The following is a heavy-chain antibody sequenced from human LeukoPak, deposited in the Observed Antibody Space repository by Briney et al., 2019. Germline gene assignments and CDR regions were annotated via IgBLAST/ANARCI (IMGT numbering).Heavy chain of an antibody. CDR2: LYYTGST. Sequence: SETLSLTCSVSGGSISSRYYWGWIRQSPGKGLEWIGGLYYTGSTYYNPSLKSRITISVDTSKNQFSLKLSSVTAADTAVYYCARSPAGIQLWLYYFDYWGQGTLVTVSS. J-gene: IGHJ4*02. CDR3: ARSPAGIQLWLYYFDY. V-gene: IGHV4-39*07. D-gene: IGHD5-18*01. CDR1: GGSISSRYY.